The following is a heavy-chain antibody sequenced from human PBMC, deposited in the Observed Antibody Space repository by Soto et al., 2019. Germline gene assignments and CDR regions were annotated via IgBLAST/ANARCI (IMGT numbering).Heavy chain of an antibody. D-gene: IGHD6-19*01. CDR2: ISGSGDST. V-gene: IGHV3-23*01. Sequence: GGSLRLSCAASGFTFSSYAMSWVRQAPGKGLEWVSVISGSGDSTYYADSVKGRFTISRDNSKNTLYLQMNSLRAEDTAVYYCAKDRTGNLQWREGNVWGQGTLVTVSS. J-gene: IGHJ4*02. CDR3: AKDRTGNLQWREGNV. CDR1: GFTFSSYA.